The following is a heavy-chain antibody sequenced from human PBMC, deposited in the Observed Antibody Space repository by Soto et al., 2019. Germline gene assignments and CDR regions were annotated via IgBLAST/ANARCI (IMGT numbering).Heavy chain of an antibody. V-gene: IGHV5-51*01. J-gene: IGHJ6*03. CDR2: IYPGDSDT. Sequence: PGESLKISCKGSGYSFTSYWIGWVRQMPGKGLEWMGIIYPGDSDTRYSPSFQGQVTISADKSISTAYLQWSSLKASDTAMYYCARLESYDFWSGYPLTEMDVWGKGTTVTVS. CDR1: GYSFTSYW. D-gene: IGHD3-3*01. CDR3: ARLESYDFWSGYPLTEMDV.